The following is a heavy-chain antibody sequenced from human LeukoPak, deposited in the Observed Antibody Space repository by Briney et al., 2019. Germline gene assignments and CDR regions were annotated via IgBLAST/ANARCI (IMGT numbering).Heavy chain of an antibody. CDR3: AKDRFNYGGFDY. CDR2: ISGSGGST. V-gene: IGHV3-23*01. J-gene: IGHJ4*02. D-gene: IGHD4-23*01. CDR1: GFTFSSYA. Sequence: GGSLRLSCAASGFTFSSYAMSWVRQAPGKGLEWVSLISGSGGSTYYADSVKGRFTISRDNSKNTLYLQVNSLRAEDTAIYYCAKDRFNYGGFDYWGQGTLVTVSS.